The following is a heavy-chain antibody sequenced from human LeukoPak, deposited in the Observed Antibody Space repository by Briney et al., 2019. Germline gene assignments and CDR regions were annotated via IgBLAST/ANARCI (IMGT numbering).Heavy chain of an antibody. Sequence: SETLSLTCTVSGGSISGYTWSWIRHPPGEGLEWIGYIYYSVSTNYNPSLKSRVTISVDTSKNQFSLKLSSVTAADTAVYYCARGRGYQDYWGQGTLVTVSS. CDR2: IYYSVST. CDR1: GGSISGYT. V-gene: IGHV4-59*01. CDR3: ARGRGYQDY. J-gene: IGHJ4*02. D-gene: IGHD2-2*01.